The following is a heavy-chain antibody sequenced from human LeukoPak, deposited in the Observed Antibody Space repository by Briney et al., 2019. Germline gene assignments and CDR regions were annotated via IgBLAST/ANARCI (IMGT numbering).Heavy chain of an antibody. Sequence: PGGSLRLSCAASGFTFTSYWMSWVRQGPGKGLLWVSRINADGSTTTYADSVKGRFTISRDNAMNTVYLEMNSLRAEDTATYYCTTSVTLRYFDSWGQGALVTVSS. CDR3: TTSVTLRYFDS. J-gene: IGHJ4*02. D-gene: IGHD2-21*02. CDR2: INADGSTT. CDR1: GFTFTSYW. V-gene: IGHV3-74*01.